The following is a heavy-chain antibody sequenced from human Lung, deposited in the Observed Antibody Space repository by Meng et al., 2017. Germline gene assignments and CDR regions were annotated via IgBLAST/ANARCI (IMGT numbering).Heavy chain of an antibody. CDR1: GLTFSRYA. V-gene: IGHV3-23*01. CDR3: AKKGWLYWGSGDDY. J-gene: IGHJ4*02. D-gene: IGHD7-27*01. Sequence: LELGGGLLKRGGSLRLSCAASGLTFSRYAMGWVRQAQGKGLEWVSAISGSGSSPYYADSVKGRFTISRDNSKNTLYLQMNSLRAEDTAVYYCAKKGWLYWGSGDDYWGQGTLVTVSS. CDR2: ISGSGSSP.